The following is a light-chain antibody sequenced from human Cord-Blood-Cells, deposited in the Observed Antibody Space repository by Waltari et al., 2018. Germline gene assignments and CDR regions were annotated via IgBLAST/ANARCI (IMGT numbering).Light chain of an antibody. CDR2: LEGSGSY. J-gene: IGLJ3*02. V-gene: IGLV4-60*02. Sequence: QPLLTQSSSASASLGSSVKLTCTLSSRPSSYIIAWTQQQPGKAPRYLMKLEGSGSYNKGSGVPDRFSGSSSGADRYLTISNLQFEDEADYYCETWDSNTWVFGGGTKLTVL. CDR3: ETWDSNTWV. CDR1: SRPSSYI.